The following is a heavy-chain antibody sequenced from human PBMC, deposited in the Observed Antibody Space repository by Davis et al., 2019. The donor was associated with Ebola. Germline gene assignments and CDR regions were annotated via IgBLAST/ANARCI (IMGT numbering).Heavy chain of an antibody. Sequence: PGGSLRLSCAASGFTFSSNPMSWVCQAPGKGLEWVSGISGSGGSTYYADSVKGRSTISRDNSKNTLYLQMNSLRAEDTAVYYCAKGYSRDWDRWGQGTLVTVSS. D-gene: IGHD6-19*01. J-gene: IGHJ4*02. V-gene: IGHV3-23*01. CDR2: ISGSGGST. CDR1: GFTFSSNP. CDR3: AKGYSRDWDR.